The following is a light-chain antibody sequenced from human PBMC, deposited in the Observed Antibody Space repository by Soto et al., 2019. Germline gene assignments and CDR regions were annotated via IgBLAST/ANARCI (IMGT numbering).Light chain of an antibody. CDR1: QGIRSY. CDR2: AAS. V-gene: IGKV1-27*01. J-gene: IGKJ5*01. Sequence: DIQMTQSPSSLSASVGDRVTITCRASQGIRSYLAWYQQKPGKAPKLLIYAASTLQSGVPSRFSGSGSGTDFTLTISSLQPEDVATYYCQKYNSALFTFGQGTRLEIK. CDR3: QKYNSALFT.